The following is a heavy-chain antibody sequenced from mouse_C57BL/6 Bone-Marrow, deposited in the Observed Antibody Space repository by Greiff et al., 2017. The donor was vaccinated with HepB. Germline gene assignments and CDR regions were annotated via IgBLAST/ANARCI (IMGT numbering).Heavy chain of an antibody. V-gene: IGHV5-17*01. CDR2: ISSGSSTI. D-gene: IGHD1-1*01. J-gene: IGHJ4*01. CDR3: ARYPSTVVAHYAMDY. Sequence: DVKLVESGGGLVKPGGSLKLSCAASGFTFSDYGMHWVRQAPEKGLEWVAYISSGSSTIYYADTVKGRFTISRDNAKNTLFLQMTSLRSEDTAMYYCARYPSTVVAHYAMDYWGQGTSVTVSS. CDR1: GFTFSDYG.